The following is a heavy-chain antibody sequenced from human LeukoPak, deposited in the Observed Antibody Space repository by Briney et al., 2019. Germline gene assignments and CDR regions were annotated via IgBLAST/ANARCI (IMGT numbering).Heavy chain of an antibody. CDR3: ARGLVVRGVMPRAHFDY. CDR2: INHSGST. Sequence: SSETLSLTCAVYGGSFSGYYCSWIRQPPGKGLEWIGEINHSGSTNYNPSLKSRVTISVDTSKNQFSLKLSSVTAADTAVYYCARGLVVRGVMPRAHFDYWGQGTLVTVSS. D-gene: IGHD3-10*01. V-gene: IGHV4-34*01. J-gene: IGHJ4*02. CDR1: GGSFSGYY.